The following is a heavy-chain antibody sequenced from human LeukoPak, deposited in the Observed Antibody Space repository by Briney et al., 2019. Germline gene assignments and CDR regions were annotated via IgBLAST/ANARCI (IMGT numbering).Heavy chain of an antibody. CDR1: GGSISSYY. J-gene: IGHJ4*02. V-gene: IGHV4-59*12. CDR3: ARDQYCGSSTCHPGRVY. CDR2: IYYSGST. D-gene: IGHD2-2*01. Sequence: SETLSLTCSVSGGSISSYYWSWIRQPPGKGLEWIGYIYYSGSTNYNPSLKSRVTISVDTSKNQFSLILSSVTAADTAVYYCARDQYCGSSTCHPGRVYWGQGTLVTVSS.